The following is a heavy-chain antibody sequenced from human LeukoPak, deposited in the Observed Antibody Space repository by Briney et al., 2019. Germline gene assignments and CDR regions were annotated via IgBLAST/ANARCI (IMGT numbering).Heavy chain of an antibody. J-gene: IGHJ3*02. V-gene: IGHV1-69*04. D-gene: IGHD2-15*01. CDR2: IIPILGID. Sequence: SVKVSCKASGDTFSSYAFSWVRQAPGQGLEWMGRIIPILGIDNYTQKFQGRVTITAAKSTSTAYMELSSLRSEDTAVFYCARMKEDCSGGSCYPAGAFDIWGQGTMVTVSS. CDR3: ARMKEDCSGGSCYPAGAFDI. CDR1: GDTFSSYA.